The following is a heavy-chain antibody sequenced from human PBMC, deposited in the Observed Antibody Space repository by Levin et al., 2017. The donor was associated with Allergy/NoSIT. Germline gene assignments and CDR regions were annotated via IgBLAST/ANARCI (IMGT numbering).Heavy chain of an antibody. D-gene: IGHD2-15*01. Sequence: SGGSLRLSCAASGFTFSSYAMHWVRQAPGKGLEWVAFISSDGGDIFYVDSVKGRFTISRDNSRDTLYLQMNSLRAEDTAVYFCAKDLTNTGYCGGGSCYRLDYWGQGTLVTVSS. V-gene: IGHV3-30*18. CDR2: ISSDGGDI. J-gene: IGHJ4*02. CDR1: GFTFSSYA. CDR3: AKDLTNTGYCGGGSCYRLDY.